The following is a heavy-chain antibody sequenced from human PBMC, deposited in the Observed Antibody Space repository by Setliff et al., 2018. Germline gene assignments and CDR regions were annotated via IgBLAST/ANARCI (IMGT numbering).Heavy chain of an antibody. CDR2: ISASGVNT. Sequence: PGGSLRLSCAASGFTFSSYAMTWVRQAPGKGLEWVSGISASGVNTYYADSVKGRFTISTDNSKNTLYLQMNTLRAEDTAVYYCARGTYYYDSSGYAYYYYYMDVWGKGTTVTV. D-gene: IGHD3-22*01. J-gene: IGHJ6*03. V-gene: IGHV3-23*01. CDR3: ARGTYYYDSSGYAYYYYYMDV. CDR1: GFTFSSYA.